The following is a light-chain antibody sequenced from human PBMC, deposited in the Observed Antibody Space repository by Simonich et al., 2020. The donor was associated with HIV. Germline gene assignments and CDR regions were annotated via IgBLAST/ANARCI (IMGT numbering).Light chain of an antibody. Sequence: IVMTQSPDSLAVSLGERATINCKSSQSVFYISNNKNYLAWYQQKPGQPPKLLIYWASTRESGVPDRFSGSGSGTDFTLTISSLQAEDVAVYYCQQYYGAPITFGQGTRLEIK. CDR3: QQYYGAPIT. CDR2: WAS. V-gene: IGKV4-1*01. J-gene: IGKJ5*01. CDR1: QSVFYISNNKNY.